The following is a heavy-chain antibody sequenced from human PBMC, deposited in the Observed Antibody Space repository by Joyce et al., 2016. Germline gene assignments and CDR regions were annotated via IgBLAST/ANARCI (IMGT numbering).Heavy chain of an antibody. V-gene: IGHV4-59*02. J-gene: IGHJ4*02. CDR1: GYSVTSLF. D-gene: IGHD3-16*01. CDR2: ISSTGST. CDR3: ARDGGYYFDY. Sequence: QVHLQESGPGLVKPSETLSLTCTVSGYSVTSLFWNWIRQPPGKGLEWVAHISSTGSTKYNPYLKSRATISLDAPRNQFSLKLTSVTAADTAIYYCARDGGYYFDYWGQGTLVAVSS.